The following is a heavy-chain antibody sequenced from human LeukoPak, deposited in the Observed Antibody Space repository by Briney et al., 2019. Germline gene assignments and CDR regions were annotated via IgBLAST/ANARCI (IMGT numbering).Heavy chain of an antibody. CDR2: VSYDGSNK. D-gene: IGHD1-1*01. CDR1: GFTFSNYA. J-gene: IGHJ4*02. V-gene: IGHV3-30*04. CDR3: AKDEST. Sequence: GGSLRLSCAASGFTFSNYAMHWVRQAPGKGLEWVAVVSYDGSNKYYADSVKGRFTISRDNSKNTLYLQMNSLRAEDTAVYYCAKDESTWGQGTLVTVSS.